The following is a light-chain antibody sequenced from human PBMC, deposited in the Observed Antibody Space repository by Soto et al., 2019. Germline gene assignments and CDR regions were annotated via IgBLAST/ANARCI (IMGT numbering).Light chain of an antibody. CDR3: QQYYSYPRT. V-gene: IGKV1-8*01. CDR1: QDIGSV. CDR2: AAS. Sequence: ALRVTPSPSSLCSSTGDTITIPCRAGQDIGSVLAWYQQKPGKAPKLLIYAASTLQSGVPSRFSGSGSGTDFTLTISCLQPEDFATYYCQQYYSYPRTFGQGTRWIS. J-gene: IGKJ1*01.